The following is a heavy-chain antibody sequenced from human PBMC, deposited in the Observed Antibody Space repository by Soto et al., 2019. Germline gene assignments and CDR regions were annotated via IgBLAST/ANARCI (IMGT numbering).Heavy chain of an antibody. CDR2: INHSGST. D-gene: IGHD2-15*01. Sequence: SETLSLTCAVYGGSFSGYYWSWIRQPPGKGLEWIGEINHSGSTNYNPSLKSRVTISVDTSKNQFSLKLSSVTAADTAVYYCAISYCSGGSCSYWGQGTLVTVSS. CDR1: GGSFSGYY. CDR3: AISYCSGGSCSY. V-gene: IGHV4-34*01. J-gene: IGHJ4*02.